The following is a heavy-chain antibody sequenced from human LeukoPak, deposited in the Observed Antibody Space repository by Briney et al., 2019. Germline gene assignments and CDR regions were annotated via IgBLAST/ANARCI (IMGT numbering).Heavy chain of an antibody. J-gene: IGHJ5*02. D-gene: IGHD3-22*01. Sequence: SETLSLTCAVSGGSISSSNWWSWVRQPPGKGLEWIGEIYHSGSTNYNPSLKSRVTISVDTSKNQFSLKLSSVTAADTAVYYCVRAGRLWFDPWGQGTLVTVSS. V-gene: IGHV4-4*02. CDR2: IYHSGST. CDR3: VRAGRLWFDP. CDR1: GGSISSSNW.